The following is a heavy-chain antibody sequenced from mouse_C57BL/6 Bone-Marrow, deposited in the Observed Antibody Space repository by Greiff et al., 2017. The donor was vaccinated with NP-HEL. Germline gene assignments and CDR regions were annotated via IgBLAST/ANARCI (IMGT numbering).Heavy chain of an antibody. Sequence: VQLQQSVAELVRPGASVKLSCTASGFNIKNTYMHWVKQRPEQGLEWIGRIDPANGNTKYAPKFQGKATITADTSSNTAYLQLRSLTSEDTAIYYCAHYYDYEGYAMDYWGQGTSVTVSS. D-gene: IGHD2-4*01. CDR3: AHYYDYEGYAMDY. V-gene: IGHV14-3*01. CDR1: GFNIKNTY. CDR2: IDPANGNT. J-gene: IGHJ4*01.